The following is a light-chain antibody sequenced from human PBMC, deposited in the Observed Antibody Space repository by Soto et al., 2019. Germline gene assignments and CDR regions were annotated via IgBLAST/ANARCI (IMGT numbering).Light chain of an antibody. Sequence: QSVLTQPPSASGTPGQRATISCSGSTSNIGHNYVCWYQQLPGSTPKLLIQRSDQRPSGVPDRFSGSKSGTSASLTIGGLRSEDEADYYCASWDDSLSGFVFGTGTKLTVL. CDR1: TSNIGHNY. J-gene: IGLJ1*01. CDR3: ASWDDSLSGFV. V-gene: IGLV1-47*01. CDR2: RSD.